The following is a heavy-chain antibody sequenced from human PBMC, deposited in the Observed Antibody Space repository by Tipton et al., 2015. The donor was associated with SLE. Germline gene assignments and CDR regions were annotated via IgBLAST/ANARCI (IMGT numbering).Heavy chain of an antibody. CDR1: GFTFSSYA. D-gene: IGHD3-10*01. CDR2: ISYDGSNK. Sequence: SLRLSCAASGFTFSSYAMHWVRQAPGKGLEWVAVISYDGSNKYYADSAKGRFTISRDNSKNTLYLQMNSLRAEDTAVYYCARDRLASGSYYNFFDYWGQGTLVTVSS. CDR3: ARDRLASGSYYNFFDY. V-gene: IGHV3-30-3*01. J-gene: IGHJ4*02.